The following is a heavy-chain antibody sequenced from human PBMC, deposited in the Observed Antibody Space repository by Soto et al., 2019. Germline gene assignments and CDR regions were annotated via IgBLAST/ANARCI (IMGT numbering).Heavy chain of an antibody. CDR1: GFTFSSYA. Sequence: EVQLLESGGGLVQPGGSLRLSCAASGFTFSSYAMSWVRQAPGKGLEWVSAISGSGGSTYYADSVKGRFTISRDNSKNTLYLQMNSLRAEDTAVYYCAKCGEDYYDSSGYYRTYYFDYWGQGTLVTVSS. CDR3: AKCGEDYYDSSGYYRTYYFDY. CDR2: ISGSGGST. D-gene: IGHD3-22*01. V-gene: IGHV3-23*01. J-gene: IGHJ4*02.